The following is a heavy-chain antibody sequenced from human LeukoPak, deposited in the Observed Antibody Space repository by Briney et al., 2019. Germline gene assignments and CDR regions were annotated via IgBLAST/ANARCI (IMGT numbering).Heavy chain of an antibody. Sequence: PSETLSLTCTVSGGSISSYYWSWIRQPAGKGLEWIGYIYYSGTTDYNPSLKSRVTISVDTSNNQFSLKVSSVTVADTAVYYCARSSGAYRSFDYWGQGTLVPVSS. J-gene: IGHJ4*02. V-gene: IGHV4-59*01. D-gene: IGHD1-26*01. CDR1: GGSISSYY. CDR2: IYYSGTT. CDR3: ARSSGAYRSFDY.